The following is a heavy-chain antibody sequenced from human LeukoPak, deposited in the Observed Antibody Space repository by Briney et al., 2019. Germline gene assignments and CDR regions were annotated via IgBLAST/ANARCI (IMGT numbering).Heavy chain of an antibody. CDR3: ARDRVMGAAADQGAY. V-gene: IGHV3-66*02. J-gene: IGHJ4*02. Sequence: PGGSLRLSCAASGFTFSDYILDWVRQAPGKGLEWVSVIYSGGSTYYADSVKGRFTISRDNSKNTLYLQMNSLRAEDTAVYYCARDRVMGAAADQGAYWGQGTLVTVSS. CDR1: GFTFSDYI. CDR2: IYSGGST. D-gene: IGHD6-13*01.